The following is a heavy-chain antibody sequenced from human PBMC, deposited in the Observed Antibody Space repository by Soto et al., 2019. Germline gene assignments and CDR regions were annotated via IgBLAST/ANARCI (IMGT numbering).Heavy chain of an antibody. CDR3: VSVRRGYSGYETNYDY. CDR2: ISSSSSYI. CDR1: GFTFSSYS. V-gene: IGHV3-21*01. Sequence: GGSLRLSCAASGFTFSSYSMNWVRQAPGKGLEWVSSISSSSSYIYYADSVKGRFTISRDNAKNSLYLQMNSLRAEDTAVYYCVSVRRGYSGYETNYDYWGQGTLVTVSS. J-gene: IGHJ4*02. D-gene: IGHD5-12*01.